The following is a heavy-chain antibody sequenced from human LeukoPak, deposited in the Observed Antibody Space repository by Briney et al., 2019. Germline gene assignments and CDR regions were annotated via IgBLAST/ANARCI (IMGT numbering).Heavy chain of an antibody. Sequence: ASETLSLTCTVSGGSISSSSYYWGWIRQPPGKGLEWIGSIYYSGSTYYNPPLKSRVTISVDTSKNQFTLKLSSVTAADTAVYYCARHSTYYDILTGYSLYYFDYWGQGTLVTVSS. CDR2: IYYSGST. CDR3: ARHSTYYDILTGYSLYYFDY. CDR1: GGSISSSSYY. D-gene: IGHD3-9*01. V-gene: IGHV4-39*01. J-gene: IGHJ4*02.